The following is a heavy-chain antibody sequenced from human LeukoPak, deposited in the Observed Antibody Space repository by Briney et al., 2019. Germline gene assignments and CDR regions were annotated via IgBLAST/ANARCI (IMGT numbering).Heavy chain of an antibody. Sequence: TSETLSLTCTVSGGSISSSSYYWGWIRQPPGKGLEWIGNIYYSGSTYYNPSLKSRLTISADTSKNQFSLTLTSVTAADTAVYYCARDRSVGVLPAPPFDFWGQGTLVTVSS. J-gene: IGHJ4*02. V-gene: IGHV4-39*07. D-gene: IGHD6-6*01. CDR2: IYYSGST. CDR3: ARDRSVGVLPAPPFDF. CDR1: GGSISSSSYY.